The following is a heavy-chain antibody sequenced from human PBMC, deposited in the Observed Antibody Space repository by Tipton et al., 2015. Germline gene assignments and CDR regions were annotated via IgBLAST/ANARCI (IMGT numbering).Heavy chain of an antibody. CDR3: ASLPYQYDSNGHYHFDF. D-gene: IGHD3-22*01. J-gene: IGHJ4*02. Sequence: TLSLTCTVSGGSISSFYWSWIRQPPGKGLEWIGYIYYSGSTNYNPSLKSRVTISVDTSKKQFSLRLSSVTAADTAVFFCASLPYQYDSNGHYHFDFWGQGTLVTVSS. CDR1: GGSISSFY. CDR2: IYYSGST. V-gene: IGHV4-59*08.